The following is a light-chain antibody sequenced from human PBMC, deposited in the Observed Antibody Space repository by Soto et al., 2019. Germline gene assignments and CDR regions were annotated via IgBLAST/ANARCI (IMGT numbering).Light chain of an antibody. CDR3: CSLTTSHTYV. CDR2: HVT. J-gene: IGLJ1*01. CDR1: SSDIGHYDY. Sequence: QSALTQPASVSGSPGQSITISCTGTSSDIGHYDYVSWYQQHPGKAPKLMIYHVTYRPSGVSNRYSGAKSGNSASLTISGLQADDEADYYCCSLTTSHTYVFGSGTKVTVL. V-gene: IGLV2-14*03.